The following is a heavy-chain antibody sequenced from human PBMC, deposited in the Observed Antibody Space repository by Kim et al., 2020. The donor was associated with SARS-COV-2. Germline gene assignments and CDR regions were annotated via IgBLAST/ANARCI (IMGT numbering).Heavy chain of an antibody. J-gene: IGHJ1*01. CDR1: TYGFAAFW. V-gene: IGHV5-51*01. CDR2: IYPADSDT. CDR3: VRGIRAEYIYR. Sequence: GESLKISCQDSTYGFAAFWIGWVRQVPGKGLQWLGMIYPADSDTRYGPSYEGQFTISADTAVSTAYLQWNSLKASDTATYYCVRGIRAEYIYRWGQGTLVTVYS. D-gene: IGHD3-16*02.